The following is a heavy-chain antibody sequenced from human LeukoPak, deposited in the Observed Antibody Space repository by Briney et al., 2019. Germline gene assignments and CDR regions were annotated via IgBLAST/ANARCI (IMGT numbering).Heavy chain of an antibody. CDR3: ARATAMVTYFDD. CDR2: IFHSGST. J-gene: IGHJ4*02. CDR1: GGSISSDAYS. V-gene: IGHV4-30-2*01. D-gene: IGHD5-18*01. Sequence: SETLSLTCAVSGGSISSDAYSWNWIRQPPGKGLEWIGYIFHSGSTYYNPSLKSRVTMSVDRSKNQFSLRLSSVTAADAAVYYCARATAMVTYFDDWGQGTLVTVSS.